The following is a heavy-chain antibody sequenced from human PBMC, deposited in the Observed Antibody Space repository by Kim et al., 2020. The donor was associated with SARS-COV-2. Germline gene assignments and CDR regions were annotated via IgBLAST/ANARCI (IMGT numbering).Heavy chain of an antibody. CDR2: TK. D-gene: IGHD6-6*01. Sequence: TKYDADSEKGRFTISRDNSRNRVDLQLNTLRAEDTAVYYCARGGEQLVSWGQGTLVTVSS. CDR3: ARGGEQLVS. J-gene: IGHJ4*02. V-gene: IGHV3-33*01.